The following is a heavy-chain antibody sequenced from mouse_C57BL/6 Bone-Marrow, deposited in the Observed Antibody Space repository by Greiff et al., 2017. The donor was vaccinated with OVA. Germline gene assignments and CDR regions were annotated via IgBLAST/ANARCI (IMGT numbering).Heavy chain of an antibody. Sequence: DVMLVESGEGLVKPGGSLKLSCAASGFTFSSYAMSWVRQTPEKRLEWVAYISSGGDYIYYADTVKGRFTISRDNARNTLYLQMSSLKSEDTAMYYCTRGDGYYAYYAMDYWGQGTSVTVSS. CDR3: TRGDGYYAYYAMDY. V-gene: IGHV5-9-1*02. CDR1: GFTFSSYA. CDR2: ISSGGDYI. D-gene: IGHD2-3*01. J-gene: IGHJ4*01.